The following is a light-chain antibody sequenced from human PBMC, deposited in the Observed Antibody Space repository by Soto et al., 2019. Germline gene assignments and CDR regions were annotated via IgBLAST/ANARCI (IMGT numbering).Light chain of an antibody. J-gene: IGKJ1*01. CDR1: QSVSRSY. V-gene: IGKV3-20*01. Sequence: EIVLTQSPGTLSLSPGERVTLSCRASQSVSRSYLAWYQQKPGQAPRLLIYGASSRATGIPNRFSGSGSGTDFDFTITRLGLEDFAVYYCQQYGSSPPWTFGQGTKVEIK. CDR2: GAS. CDR3: QQYGSSPPWT.